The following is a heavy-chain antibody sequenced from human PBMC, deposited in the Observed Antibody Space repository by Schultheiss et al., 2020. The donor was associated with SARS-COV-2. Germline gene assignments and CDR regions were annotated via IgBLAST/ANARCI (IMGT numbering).Heavy chain of an antibody. CDR1: GYTFTGYY. CDR2: INPNSGGT. J-gene: IGHJ5*02. CDR3: ARILRSVMGDP. Sequence: ASVKVSCKASGYTFTGYYMHWVRQAPGQGLEWMGWINPNSGGTNYAQKFQDRVTMTRDTSTTTAYMELRSLRSDDTAVYYCARILRSVMGDPWGQGTLVTVSS. V-gene: IGHV1-2*02. D-gene: IGHD5/OR15-5a*01.